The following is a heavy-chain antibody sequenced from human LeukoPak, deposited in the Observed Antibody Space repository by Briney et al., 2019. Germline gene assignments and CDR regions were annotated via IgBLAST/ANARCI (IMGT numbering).Heavy chain of an antibody. Sequence: PGGSLRLSCAASTFTFSNYWMSWVRQAPGKGLEWVSGISGSGGSTYYADSVKGRFTISRDNSKNTLYLQMNSLRAGDTAVYYCAKTMGATLFDYWGQGTLVTVSS. CDR1: TFTFSNYW. CDR2: ISGSGGST. V-gene: IGHV3-23*01. D-gene: IGHD1-26*01. J-gene: IGHJ4*02. CDR3: AKTMGATLFDY.